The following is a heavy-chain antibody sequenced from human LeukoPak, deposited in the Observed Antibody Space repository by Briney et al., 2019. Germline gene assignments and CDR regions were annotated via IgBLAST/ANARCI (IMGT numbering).Heavy chain of an antibody. CDR2: INPNRGGT. Sequence: GASVKVSCKASGYTFTGYYMHWMRQAPGQGHEWMGWINPNRGGTNYAQKFQGRGPMLRDHSISTAHLELSRLGSDDHAVYYCGRVIDYGAILPFGYWGQGPLVTVPS. D-gene: IGHD4-17*01. J-gene: IGHJ4*02. CDR3: GRVIDYGAILPFGY. V-gene: IGHV1-2*02. CDR1: GYTFTGYY.